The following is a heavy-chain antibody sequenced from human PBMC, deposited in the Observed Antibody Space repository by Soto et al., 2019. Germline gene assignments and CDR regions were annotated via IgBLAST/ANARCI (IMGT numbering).Heavy chain of an antibody. V-gene: IGHV4-39*01. CDR2: IYYSGNT. J-gene: IGHJ4*02. CDR1: GGSISSSSYY. CDR3: ASLYYFASGSYYNRLFAL. Sequence: SETLSLTCTVSGGSISSSSYYWGWIRQPPGKGLEWIGSIYYSGNTYYNPSLKSRVTISVDTAKNQFSLKLSSVTAADTAVYYCASLYYFASGSYYNRLFALWAKETLVTVSS. D-gene: IGHD3-10*01.